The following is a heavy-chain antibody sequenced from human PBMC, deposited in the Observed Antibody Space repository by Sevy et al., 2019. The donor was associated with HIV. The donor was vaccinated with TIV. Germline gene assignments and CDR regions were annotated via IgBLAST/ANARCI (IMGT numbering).Heavy chain of an antibody. CDR1: GFTFGDYA. D-gene: IGHD3-22*01. J-gene: IGHJ4*02. CDR3: TRGYYYDSSCYSDY. Sequence: GGSLRLSCTGSGFTFGDYAMSWFRQAPGMGLEWVGFIRSKDYGGATDYAASGKGRFTISRDDSKSIADLQMNSLKTEDTAVYYCTRGYYYDSSCYSDYWGQGTLVTVSS. V-gene: IGHV3-49*03. CDR2: IRSKDYGGAT.